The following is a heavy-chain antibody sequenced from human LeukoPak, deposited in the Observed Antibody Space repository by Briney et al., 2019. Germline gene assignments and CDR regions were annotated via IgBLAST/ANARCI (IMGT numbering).Heavy chain of an antibody. CDR3: ARDVVVVPAAIHYGMDV. J-gene: IGHJ6*02. V-gene: IGHV4-34*01. CDR2: INHSGRT. CDR1: GGSFSDYF. D-gene: IGHD2-2*01. Sequence: SETLSLTCAVYGGSFSDYFWGWIRQPPGKGLEWIGEINHSGRTYYNPSLKSRVTISVDTSKNQFSLNLSSVTAADTAAYYCARDVVVVPAAIHYGMDVWGQGTTVTVSS.